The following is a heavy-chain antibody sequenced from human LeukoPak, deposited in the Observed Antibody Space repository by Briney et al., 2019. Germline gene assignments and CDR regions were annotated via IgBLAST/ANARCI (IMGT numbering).Heavy chain of an antibody. CDR3: ARDLSGPFDY. CDR2: IYHSGNT. V-gene: IGHV4-38-2*02. J-gene: IGHJ4*02. D-gene: IGHD3-10*01. Sequence: SETLSLTCTVSGYSISSGYYWGWIRQPPGKGLEWIGNIYHSGNTYYNPSLKSRVTISVDTSKNQFSLKLSSVTAADTAVYYCARDLSGPFDYWGQGSLVIVSS. CDR1: GYSISSGYY.